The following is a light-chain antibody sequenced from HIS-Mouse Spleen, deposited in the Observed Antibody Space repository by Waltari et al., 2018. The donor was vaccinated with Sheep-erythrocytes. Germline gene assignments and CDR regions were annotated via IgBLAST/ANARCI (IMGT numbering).Light chain of an antibody. J-gene: IGLJ2*01. CDR2: EVS. CDR1: SSDVGGYNY. V-gene: IGLV2-8*01. Sequence: QSALTQPPSESGSPGQSVTISCTGTSSDVGGYNYVSWYQQHPGKPPKLMIYEVSKRPSGVPDRFSGSKSGNTASLTVSGLQAEDEADYYCSSYAGSNNLVFGGGTKLTVL. CDR3: SSYAGSNNLV.